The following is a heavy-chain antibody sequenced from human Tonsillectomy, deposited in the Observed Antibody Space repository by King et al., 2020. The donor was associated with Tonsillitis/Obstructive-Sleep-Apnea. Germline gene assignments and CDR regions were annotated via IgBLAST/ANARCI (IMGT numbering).Heavy chain of an antibody. Sequence: VQLVESGGGLIQPGGSLRLSCAASGFTVSSNYMSWVRQAPGKGLEWVSVIYSGGSTYYADSAKGRFTISRDNSKNTLYLQMNSLRAEDTAVYYCARGIAPTGYYYYYMDVWGKGTTVTVSS. CDR1: GFTVSSNY. D-gene: IGHD6-13*01. CDR2: IYSGGST. J-gene: IGHJ6*03. CDR3: ARGIAPTGYYYYYMDV. V-gene: IGHV3-53*01.